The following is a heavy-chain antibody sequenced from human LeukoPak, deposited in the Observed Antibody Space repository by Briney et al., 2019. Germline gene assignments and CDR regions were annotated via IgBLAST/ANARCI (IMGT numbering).Heavy chain of an antibody. V-gene: IGHV3-7*01. CDR1: GFTLSSYW. CDR3: ARYYSGSYDY. CDR2: IKQDGSDK. Sequence: GGSLRLSCAASGFTLSSYWMTWVRQAPGKGLEWVANIKQDGSDKYYVDSVKGRFTISRDNAKNSLYLQMNSLRAEDTAVYYCARYYSGSYDYWGQGTLVTVSS. J-gene: IGHJ4*02. D-gene: IGHD1-26*01.